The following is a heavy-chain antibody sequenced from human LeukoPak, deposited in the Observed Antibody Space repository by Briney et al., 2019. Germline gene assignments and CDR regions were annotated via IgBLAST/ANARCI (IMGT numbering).Heavy chain of an antibody. CDR1: SASLFRSTTFH. J-gene: IGHJ4*02. Sequence: SETLSLTCDVSSASLFRSTTFHWGWIRQPPGKGLEWIASISNIGGTYFNPSLKSRVAISLDTSKNQFSLKLSSVTAADTAVYYCARDYQGGYGDKTVDYWGQGTLVTVSS. V-gene: IGHV4-39*07. CDR3: ARDYQGGYGDKTVDY. CDR2: ISNIGGT. D-gene: IGHD5-18*01.